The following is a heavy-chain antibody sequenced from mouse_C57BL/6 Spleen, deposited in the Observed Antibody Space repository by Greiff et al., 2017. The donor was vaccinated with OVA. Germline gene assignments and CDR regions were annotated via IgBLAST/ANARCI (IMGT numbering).Heavy chain of an antibody. D-gene: IGHD1-1*01. CDR1: GCTFTSYW. CDR3: ANYYGSSLDYAMDY. V-gene: IGHV1-64*01. CDR2: IRPNSGST. Sequence: QVQLQQPGAELVKPGASVKLSCKASGCTFTSYWMHWVKQRPGQGLEWIGKIRPNSGSTNYTETFKSKATLTVDKSSSTAYMQLSSLTSEDSAVYYVANYYGSSLDYAMDYWGQGTSVTVSS. J-gene: IGHJ4*01.